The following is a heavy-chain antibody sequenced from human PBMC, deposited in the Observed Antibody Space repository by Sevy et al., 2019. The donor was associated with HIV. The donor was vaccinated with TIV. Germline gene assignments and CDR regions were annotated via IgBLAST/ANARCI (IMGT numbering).Heavy chain of an antibody. CDR3: ARDFGYCSSTSCYTGSAWFDP. CDR1: GFTFSSYS. CDR2: ISSSSSYI. D-gene: IGHD2-2*02. V-gene: IGHV3-21*01. Sequence: GGSLRLSCAASGFTFSSYSMNWVRQAPGKGLEWVSSISSSSSYIYYADSVKGRFTISRDNAKNSLYLQMNSLRAEDTAVYYGARDFGYCSSTSCYTGSAWFDPWGQGTLVTVSS. J-gene: IGHJ5*02.